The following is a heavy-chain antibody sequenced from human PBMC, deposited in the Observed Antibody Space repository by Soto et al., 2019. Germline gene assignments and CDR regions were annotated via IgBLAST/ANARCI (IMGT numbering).Heavy chain of an antibody. CDR3: TRETAQVGPTAT. V-gene: IGHV1-46*03. CDR2: INPSGGTT. CDR1: GYIFTTYY. J-gene: IGHJ2*01. Sequence: ASVKVSCKASGYIFTTYYMHWVRQAPGQGLEWMGMINPSGGTTSYAQKFQGRVTMTRDTSTSTVYMELSSLRSEDTAVYYCTRETAQVGPTATWGRGTLVTVSS. D-gene: IGHD2-2*01.